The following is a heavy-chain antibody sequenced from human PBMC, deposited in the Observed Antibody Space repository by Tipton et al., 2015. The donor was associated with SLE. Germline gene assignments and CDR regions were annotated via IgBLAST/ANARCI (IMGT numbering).Heavy chain of an antibody. CDR3: ATGLSDCPDGVCYTWFDP. J-gene: IGHJ5*02. CDR2: IYYSGST. V-gene: IGHV4-39*07. D-gene: IGHD2-8*01. CDR1: GGSISSSSYY. Sequence: TLSLTCTVSGGSISSSSYYWGWIRQPPGKGLEWIGSIYYSGSTYYNPSLKSRVTISVDTSKNQFSLRLSSVTAADTAVYYCATGLSDCPDGVCYTWFDPWGQGTLVTVSS.